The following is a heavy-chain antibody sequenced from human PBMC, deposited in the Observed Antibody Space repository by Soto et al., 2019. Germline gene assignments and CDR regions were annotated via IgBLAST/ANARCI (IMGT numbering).Heavy chain of an antibody. D-gene: IGHD6-19*01. CDR1: GGTFSSYG. Sequence: ASVKVSCKAYGGTFSSYGISWVRQAPGQGLEWMGGVIPLFGTTNFAHKFKGRVTITADESTNTVYMELSSLRFEDTAIYYCARAHGSSWYNWFDPWGQGTLVTVSS. J-gene: IGHJ5*02. V-gene: IGHV1-69*13. CDR2: VIPLFGTT. CDR3: ARAHGSSWYNWFDP.